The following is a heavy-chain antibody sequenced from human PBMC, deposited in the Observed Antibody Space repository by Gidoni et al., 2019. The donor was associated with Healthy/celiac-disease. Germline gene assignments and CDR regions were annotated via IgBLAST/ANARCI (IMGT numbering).Heavy chain of an antibody. D-gene: IGHD3-22*01. V-gene: IGHV3-33*01. J-gene: IGHJ6*02. Sequence: QVQLVESGGGVVQPGRSLRLSCAASGFTFSSYGIHWVRQAPGKGLGWVAVIWYDGSNKYDADSVKGRFTISRDNSKNTLYLQMNSLRAEDTAVYYCARGYYYDSSGYYGEYYYYGMDVWGQGTTVTVSS. CDR2: IWYDGSNK. CDR3: ARGYYYDSSGYYGEYYYYGMDV. CDR1: GFTFSSYG.